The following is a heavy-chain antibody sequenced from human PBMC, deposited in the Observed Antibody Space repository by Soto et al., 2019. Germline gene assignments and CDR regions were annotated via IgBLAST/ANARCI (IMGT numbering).Heavy chain of an antibody. D-gene: IGHD2-15*01. Sequence: QITLKESGPTLVKPTQTLTLTCTFSGFSLSTSGVGVAWIRQPPGKALEWLALIYWDDDKRYRPSLESRLTXXXXTSKNQVVLTMTXMXSVDTATYYCAYLXXSGGSCYWFSFSGMDVWGQGTTVTV. J-gene: IGHJ6*02. CDR1: GFSLSTSGVG. CDR2: IYWDDDK. V-gene: IGHV2-5*02. CDR3: AYLXXSGGSCYWFSFSGMDV.